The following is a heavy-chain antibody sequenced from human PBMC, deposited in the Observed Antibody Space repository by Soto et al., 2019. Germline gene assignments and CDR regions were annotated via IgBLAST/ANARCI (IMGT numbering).Heavy chain of an antibody. CDR2: ISAYNGNT. D-gene: IGHD5-12*01. Sequence: QVQLVQSGAEVKKPGASVKVSYKASGYTFTRYGISWVRQAPGQGLEWMGWISAYNGNTNYARKLQGRVTMTTDTSTRKAYLELRSVRSDDTAVYYCARYIGYSGSNDYCGQGTLVTVSS. CDR3: ARYIGYSGSNDY. J-gene: IGHJ4*02. CDR1: GYTFTRYG. V-gene: IGHV1-18*01.